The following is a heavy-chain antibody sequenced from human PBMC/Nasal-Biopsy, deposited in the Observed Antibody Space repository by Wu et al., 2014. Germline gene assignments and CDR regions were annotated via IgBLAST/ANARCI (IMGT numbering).Heavy chain of an antibody. Sequence: LRLSCAVSGLPFKDAWVSWVRQTPGKGLEWVGLIKTKIEGETTQYAAPVNGRFTISRDDSKNTLYLQVNNLRAEDTAVYYCTRESGAEGGYYFDLWGQGTLVTVSS. CDR3: TRESGAEGGYYFDL. J-gene: IGHJ4*02. CDR2: IKTKIEGETT. CDR1: GLPFKDAW. V-gene: IGHV3-15*06. D-gene: IGHD3-3*01.